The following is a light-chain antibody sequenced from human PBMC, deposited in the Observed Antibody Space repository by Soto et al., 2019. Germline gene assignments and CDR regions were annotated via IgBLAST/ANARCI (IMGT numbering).Light chain of an antibody. J-gene: IGKJ2*01. Sequence: EIGMTQSPATLSVSPGERATLSCRASQSVSINLAWYQLKPGQAPRLLIFGVSTRATGIPARFSGSGSGTEFILTISSLQSEDFAVYYCQEYNKWPPTFTFGQGTKLEIK. V-gene: IGKV3-15*01. CDR1: QSVSIN. CDR2: GVS. CDR3: QEYNKWPPTFT.